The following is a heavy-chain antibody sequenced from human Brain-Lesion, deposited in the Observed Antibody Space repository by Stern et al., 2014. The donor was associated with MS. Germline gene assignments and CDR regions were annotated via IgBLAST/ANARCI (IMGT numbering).Heavy chain of an antibody. J-gene: IGHJ6*02. CDR3: ARDQRGITIFGVVTDYYYLGMDV. CDR2: IIPKTGGP. CDR1: GYIFPGYY. D-gene: IGHD3-3*01. Sequence: QMQLVQSGAEVKKPGASVKVSCKPSGYIFPGYYIHWVLQAPVQGLEWMAWIIPKTGGPRDAQKFQGRAPLSRDTSISTAYVELSSLTSDDTAVYYCARDQRGITIFGVVTDYYYLGMDVWGQGTTVTVSS. V-gene: IGHV1-2*02.